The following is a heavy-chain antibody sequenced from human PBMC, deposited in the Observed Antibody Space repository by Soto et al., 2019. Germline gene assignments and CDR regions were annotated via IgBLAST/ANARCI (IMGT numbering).Heavy chain of an antibody. CDR2: ISAYNGNT. D-gene: IGHD3-22*01. V-gene: IGHV1-18*01. CDR1: CYTFTSYG. J-gene: IGHJ4*02. CDR3: ARVPVYYYDSSGYGAQYDY. Sequence: GAPVKVSCKASCYTFTSYGISWGRQAPGQRAWWMGWISAYNGNTNYAQKLQGRVTMTTDTSTSTAYMELRSLRSDDTAVYYCARVPVYYYDSSGYGAQYDYWGQGTLVTVSS.